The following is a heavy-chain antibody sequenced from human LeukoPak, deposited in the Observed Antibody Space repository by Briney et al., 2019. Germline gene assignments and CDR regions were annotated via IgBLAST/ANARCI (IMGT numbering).Heavy chain of an antibody. CDR1: GFTFSSYA. V-gene: IGHV3-23*01. CDR2: ISGSGGST. CDR3: AKEEGDIVVALHGFDI. Sequence: GGSLRLSCAASGFTFSSYAMSWVRQAPGKGLEWVSAISGSGGSTYYADSVKGRFTISRDNSKNTLYLQMNSLRAEDTAVYYCAKEEGDIVVALHGFDIWGQGTMVTVSS. D-gene: IGHD2-21*01. J-gene: IGHJ3*02.